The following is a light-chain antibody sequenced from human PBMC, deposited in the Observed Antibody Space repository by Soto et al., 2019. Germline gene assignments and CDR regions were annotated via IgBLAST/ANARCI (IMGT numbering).Light chain of an antibody. V-gene: IGLV2-23*01. CDR1: SSDVGGYNL. CDR2: HGS. CDR3: CSYASSSPNYV. J-gene: IGLJ1*01. Sequence: QSALTQPASVSGSPGQPITISCTGTSSDVGGYNLVSWYQQHPGKAPKLIIYHGSKRPSGVSVRFSGSKSGNTASLAISGLQAEDEADYYCCSYASSSPNYVFGLGTKVTVL.